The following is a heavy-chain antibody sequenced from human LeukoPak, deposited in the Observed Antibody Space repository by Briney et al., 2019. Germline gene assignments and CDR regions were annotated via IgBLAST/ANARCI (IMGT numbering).Heavy chain of an antibody. D-gene: IGHD2-21*02. CDR1: GGSISSYY. V-gene: IGHV4-59*01. CDR3: ARVGDLDAFDI. J-gene: IGHJ3*02. Sequence: SETLSLTCTVSGGSISSYYWSWIRQPPGKGLEWIGYIYYSGSTNYNPSLKSRVTISVDTSKNQFSLKLSSVTAADTAVYYRARVGDLDAFDIWGQGTMVTVSS. CDR2: IYYSGST.